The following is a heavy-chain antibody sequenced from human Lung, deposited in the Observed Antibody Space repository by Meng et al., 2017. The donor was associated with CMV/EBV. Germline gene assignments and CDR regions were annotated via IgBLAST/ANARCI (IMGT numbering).Heavy chain of an antibody. J-gene: IGHJ6*02. V-gene: IGHV1-69*10. CDR2: IIPMRATT. CDR1: GDTFSKYV. Sequence: SVKVSCKASGDTFSKYVTSWVRQAPGQGLEWMGGIIPMRATTNYAQRFQGRVTITADKSTATVYMELSSLRSEDTAVYYCVGSEEFYHFRSGWEWYYHYGMDAWGPGTTVTVSS. D-gene: IGHD3-3*01. CDR3: VGSEEFYHFRSGWEWYYHYGMDA.